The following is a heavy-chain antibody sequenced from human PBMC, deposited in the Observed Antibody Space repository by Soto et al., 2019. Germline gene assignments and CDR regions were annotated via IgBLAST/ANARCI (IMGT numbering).Heavy chain of an antibody. J-gene: IGHJ4*02. CDR3: ARETTVVTLEIDY. CDR2: IYYSGST. Sequence: SETLSLTCTVSGGSISSGDYYWSWIRQPPGKGLEWIGYIYYSGSTYYNPSLKSRVTISVDTSKNQFSLKLSSVTAADTAVYYCARETTVVTLEIDYWGQGTLVTVSS. CDR1: GGSISSGDYY. V-gene: IGHV4-30-4*01. D-gene: IGHD4-17*01.